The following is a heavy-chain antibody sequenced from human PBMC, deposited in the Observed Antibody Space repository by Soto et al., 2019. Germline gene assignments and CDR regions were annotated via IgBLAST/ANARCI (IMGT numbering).Heavy chain of an antibody. Sequence: EVQLVEAGGGLIQPGGSLRLSCAASGFTVSSNYMTWVRQAPGKGLEWVSAIYSGGSTYYADSVKGRLTISRDNSKNTRYLKMISLTAEDTAVYYCARERSPAPGVFDYWGLGTLVTVSS. CDR3: ARERSPAPGVFDY. CDR1: GFTVSSNY. D-gene: IGHD6-13*01. CDR2: IYSGGST. V-gene: IGHV3-53*01. J-gene: IGHJ4*02.